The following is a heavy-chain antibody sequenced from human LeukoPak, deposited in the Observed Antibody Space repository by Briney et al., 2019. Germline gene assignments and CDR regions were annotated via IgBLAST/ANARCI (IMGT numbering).Heavy chain of an antibody. Sequence: GESLKISCKGSGYSFTSYWIGWVRQMPGKGLEWMGIIYPGDSDTRYSPSFQGQVTISADKSIGTAYLQWSSLKASDTAMYYCARPQDYGGNSWAFDYWGQGTLVTVSS. CDR3: ARPQDYGGNSWAFDY. D-gene: IGHD4-23*01. CDR2: IYPGDSDT. J-gene: IGHJ4*02. V-gene: IGHV5-51*01. CDR1: GYSFTSYW.